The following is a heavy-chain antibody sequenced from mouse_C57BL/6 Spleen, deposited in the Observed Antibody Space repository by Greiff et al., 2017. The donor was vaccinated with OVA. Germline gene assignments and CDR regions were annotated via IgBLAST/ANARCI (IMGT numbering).Heavy chain of an antibody. V-gene: IGHV1-74*01. Sequence: QVQLQQPGAELVKPGASVKVSCKASGYTFTSYWMHWVKQRPGQGLEWSGRIHPSDSDTNYNQKFKGKATLTVDKSSSTAYMQLSSLTSEDSAVYFCARSYGSSYGYFDVWGTGTTVTVSS. CDR3: ARSYGSSYGYFDV. CDR1: GYTFTSYW. J-gene: IGHJ1*03. D-gene: IGHD1-1*01. CDR2: IHPSDSDT.